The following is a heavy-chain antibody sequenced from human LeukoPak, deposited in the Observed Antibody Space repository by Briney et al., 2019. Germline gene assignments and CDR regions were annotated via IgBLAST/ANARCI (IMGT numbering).Heavy chain of an antibody. CDR1: GSSFTSYW. D-gene: IGHD6-6*01. CDR2: IYPGDSDT. J-gene: IGHJ4*02. V-gene: IGHV5-51*01. Sequence: GASLQISCQGSGSSFTSYWIGWVRQLPGKGLEWMGIIYPGDSDTRYSPSFQGQVTISADKSISTAYLQWSSLKASDTAMYYCARTKSIADPMGTGYWGQGTLVTVSS. CDR3: ARTKSIADPMGTGY.